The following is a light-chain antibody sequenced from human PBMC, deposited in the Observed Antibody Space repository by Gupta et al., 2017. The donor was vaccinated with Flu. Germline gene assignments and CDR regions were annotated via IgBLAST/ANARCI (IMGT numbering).Light chain of an antibody. CDR1: QSVSSS. Sequence: EIVLTQSPATLSLSPGERATRSCSASQSVSSSLAWYQQRPGQTPRLLIYDASNTAIGNTVRFSGCGTDCNFTLSSSGPEDEEFDVCNRHQRRTLRTFGQGTQLEIK. CDR3: HQRRTLRT. J-gene: IGKJ5*01. V-gene: IGKV3-11*02. CDR2: DAS.